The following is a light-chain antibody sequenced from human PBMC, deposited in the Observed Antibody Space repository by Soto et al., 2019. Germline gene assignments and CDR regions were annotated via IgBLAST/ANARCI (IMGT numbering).Light chain of an antibody. CDR3: HQYGSSPIT. J-gene: IGKJ5*01. Sequence: EIVMTQSPSTLSVSPGERATLSCRASQSVSSNLAWYQQKPGQAPRLLIYGASSRATGIPVRFSGSGSATDFTLTISRLEPEDFALFYCHQYGSSPITFGQGTRLEI. CDR2: GAS. CDR1: QSVSSN. V-gene: IGKV3-20*01.